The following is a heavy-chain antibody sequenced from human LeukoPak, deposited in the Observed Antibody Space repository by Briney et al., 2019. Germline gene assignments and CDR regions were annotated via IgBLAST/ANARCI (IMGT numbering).Heavy chain of an antibody. Sequence: GGPLIHSCWASGFPFRSYIMIWVPQTPAGGLEWVSSLSSDSTHIHYANAARSRFAISRDNAKSTMFLQLNSLRAEDTALYYCARGRYYDFNWFDPGGQGPLVTASS. D-gene: IGHD3-9*01. V-gene: IGHV3-21*06. J-gene: IGHJ5*02. CDR3: ARGRYYDFNWFDP. CDR1: GFPFRSYI. CDR2: LSSDSTHI.